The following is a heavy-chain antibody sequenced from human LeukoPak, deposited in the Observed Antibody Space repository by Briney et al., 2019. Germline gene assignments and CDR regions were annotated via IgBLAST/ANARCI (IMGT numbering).Heavy chain of an antibody. D-gene: IGHD3-10*01. CDR2: ISTSSTYI. Sequence: GGSLRLSCAASGFTFSTYTMNWVRQAPGKGLEWVSSISTSSTYIYYADSVKGRFTVSRDNAKNSLYLQMNSLRAEDTAVYYCARDYGSGSYFFDYWGQGTLVTVSS. J-gene: IGHJ4*02. V-gene: IGHV3-21*01. CDR1: GFTFSTYT. CDR3: ARDYGSGSYFFDY.